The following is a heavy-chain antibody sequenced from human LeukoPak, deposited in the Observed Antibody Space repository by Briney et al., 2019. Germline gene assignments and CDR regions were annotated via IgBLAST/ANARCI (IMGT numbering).Heavy chain of an antibody. CDR3: ARDQYSSGCRFDY. V-gene: IGHV1-69*05. J-gene: IGHJ4*02. CDR2: VIPIFGTA. CDR1: GGTFSSYA. Sequence: ASVKVSCKASGGTFSSYAISWVRQAPGQGLEWMGGVIPIFGTANYAQKFQGRVTTTTDESTSTAYMELSSLRSEDTAVYYCARDQYSSGCRFDYWGQGTLVTVSS. D-gene: IGHD6-19*01.